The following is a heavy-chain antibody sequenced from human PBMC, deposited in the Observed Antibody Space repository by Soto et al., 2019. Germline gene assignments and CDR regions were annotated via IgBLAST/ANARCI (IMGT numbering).Heavy chain of an antibody. CDR1: GYTFTSYD. D-gene: IGHD3-16*01. CDR2: MNPNSGNT. Sequence: GASVKVSCKASGYTFTSYDINWVRQATGQRPERMGWMNPNSGNTGYAQKFQGRVTMTRNTSISTAYMELSSLRSEDTAVYYCARDVIGHDNYETIGYYFDHWGPGTLVTVSS. CDR3: ARDVIGHDNYETIGYYFDH. J-gene: IGHJ4*02. V-gene: IGHV1-8*01.